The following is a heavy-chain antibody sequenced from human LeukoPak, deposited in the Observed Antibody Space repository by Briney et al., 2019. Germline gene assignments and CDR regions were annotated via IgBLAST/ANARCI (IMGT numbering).Heavy chain of an antibody. Sequence: SETLSLTCTVSGYSISSGYYWGWIRQPPGKGLEWIGSIYHSGSTYYNPSLKSRVTISVDTSKNQFSLKLSSVTAADTAVYYCARDSLNNYFDPWGQGTLVTVSS. CDR1: GYSISSGYY. CDR2: IYHSGST. V-gene: IGHV4-38-2*02. CDR3: ARDSLNNYFDP. J-gene: IGHJ5*02. D-gene: IGHD4-11*01.